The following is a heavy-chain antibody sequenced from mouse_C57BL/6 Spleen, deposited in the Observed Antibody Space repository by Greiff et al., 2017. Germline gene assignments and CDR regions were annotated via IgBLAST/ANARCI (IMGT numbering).Heavy chain of an antibody. J-gene: IGHJ2*01. D-gene: IGHD2-1*01. CDR2: IHPNSGST. V-gene: IGHV1-64*01. CDR1: GYTFTSYW. CDR3: AVSPFYYGNYEDYFDY. Sequence: QVQLQQPGAELVKPGASVKLSCKASGYTFTSYWMHWVKQRPGQGLEWIGMIHPNSGSTNYNEKLKGKATLTVDKSSSTNYMQLSSLTSEDSAVYYCAVSPFYYGNYEDYFDYWGQGTTLTVSS.